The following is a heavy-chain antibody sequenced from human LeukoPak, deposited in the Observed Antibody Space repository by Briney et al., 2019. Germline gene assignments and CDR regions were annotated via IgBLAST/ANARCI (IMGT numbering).Heavy chain of an antibody. CDR1: GASISNDNW. Sequence: SETLSLTCSLSGASISNDNWWSWVRQPPGKGLEWIGEIFHSGSTNYNPSLKSRLTISLDKSKNQVSLKLNSVTAADPAVYYCARNGAYNLDYWGQGTLVTVSS. CDR3: ARNGAYNLDY. J-gene: IGHJ4*02. D-gene: IGHD1-14*01. V-gene: IGHV4-4*02. CDR2: IFHSGST.